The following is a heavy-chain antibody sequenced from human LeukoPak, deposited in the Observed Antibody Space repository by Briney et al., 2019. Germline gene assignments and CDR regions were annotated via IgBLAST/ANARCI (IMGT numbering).Heavy chain of an antibody. CDR3: AKQLGYCSDGSCYFPY. J-gene: IGHJ4*02. V-gene: IGHV3-23*01. CDR2: ISNNGGYA. D-gene: IGHD2-15*01. Sequence: GGSLRLSCAASGFTFDDYAMHWVRQAPGKGLEWVSAISNNGGYAYYADSVQGRFTISRDNSKSTLCLQMNSLRAEDTAVYYCAKQLGYCSDGSCYFPYWGQGTLVTVSS. CDR1: GFTFDDYA.